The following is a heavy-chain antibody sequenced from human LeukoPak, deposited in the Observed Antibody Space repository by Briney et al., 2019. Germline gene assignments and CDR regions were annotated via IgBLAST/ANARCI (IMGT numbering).Heavy chain of an antibody. CDR1: GFTFSSYS. D-gene: IGHD2/OR15-2a*01. Sequence: PGGSLRLSCAASGFTFSSYSMTWVRQAPGKGLEWVSGIHKSGRSTNYADSVKGRFTISRDNSANTLHLQMNNLRAEDAAVYYCAKDFGYCESTTCFQPFDCWGLGTLVTVSS. CDR3: AKDFGYCESTTCFQPFDC. CDR2: IHKSGRST. J-gene: IGHJ4*02. V-gene: IGHV3-23*01.